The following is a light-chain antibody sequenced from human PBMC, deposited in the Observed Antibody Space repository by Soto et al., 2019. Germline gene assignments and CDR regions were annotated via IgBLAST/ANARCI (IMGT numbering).Light chain of an antibody. Sequence: EIVLTQSPGTLSLSPGERATLSCRASQSVSSSYLAWYQQKPGQAPRLLIYGASSRATGIPDRFSGSGSGTDFTLTISRLEPEDFAVYYCQQSGSPPLCTFGQGTKLEIK. V-gene: IGKV3-20*01. CDR2: GAS. J-gene: IGKJ2*02. CDR1: QSVSSSY. CDR3: QQSGSPPLCT.